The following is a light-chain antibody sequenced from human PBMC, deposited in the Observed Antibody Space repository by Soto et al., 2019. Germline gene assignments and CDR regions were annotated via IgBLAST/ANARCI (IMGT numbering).Light chain of an antibody. CDR3: QQRYRSPRT. CDR1: QSSSSY. J-gene: IGKJ2*01. CDR2: GAS. V-gene: IGKV3-11*01. Sequence: EIVLTQSPSTLSSSAGERATITCRASQSSSSYLAWYQQKPGKAPKLLIYGASNWQTGVPARFSGSGSGTDFTLTISSLEPEDFAVYYCQQRYRSPRTFGHGTKVEIK.